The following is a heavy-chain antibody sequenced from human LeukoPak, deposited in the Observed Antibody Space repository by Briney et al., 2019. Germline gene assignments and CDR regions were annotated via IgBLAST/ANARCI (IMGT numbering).Heavy chain of an antibody. J-gene: IGHJ6*03. D-gene: IGHD3-3*01. Sequence: GGSLRLSCAASGFTFSDSAMNCVRQAPGKGLKWFSLISGSGVNTFFADSVKGRFTISKDNSKNTLYLKMNSLRAEDTAVYYCERQTRDELRFGVAAPSMDVWGNGTTVTVSS. CDR3: ERQTRDELRFGVAAPSMDV. V-gene: IGHV3-23*01. CDR2: ISGSGVNT. CDR1: GFTFSDSA.